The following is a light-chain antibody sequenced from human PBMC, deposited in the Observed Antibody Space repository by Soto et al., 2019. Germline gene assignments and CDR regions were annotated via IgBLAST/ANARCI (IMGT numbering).Light chain of an antibody. Sequence: EIVLTQSPGTLPLSPGERATLSCRASQSVSSYLAWYQQKPGQAPRLLIYGVSSRATGIPDRFSGSGSGTDFTLTISRLEPEDFAVYYCQQYVTSPFTFGGGTKVEI. CDR2: GVS. CDR1: QSVSSY. J-gene: IGKJ4*01. CDR3: QQYVTSPFT. V-gene: IGKV3-20*01.